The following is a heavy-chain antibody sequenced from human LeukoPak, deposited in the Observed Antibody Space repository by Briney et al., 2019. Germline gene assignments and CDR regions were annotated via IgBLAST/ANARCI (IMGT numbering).Heavy chain of an antibody. V-gene: IGHV1-69*04. CDR1: GGTFSSYA. D-gene: IGHD6-19*01. J-gene: IGHJ4*02. CDR3: ARGAGLAVAGTKFDY. Sequence: SVKVSCKASGGTFSSYAISWVRQAPGQGPEWMGRIIPILGIANYAQKFQGRVTITADKSTSTAYMELSSLRSEDTAVYYCARGAGLAVAGTKFDYWGQGTLVTVSS. CDR2: IIPILGIA.